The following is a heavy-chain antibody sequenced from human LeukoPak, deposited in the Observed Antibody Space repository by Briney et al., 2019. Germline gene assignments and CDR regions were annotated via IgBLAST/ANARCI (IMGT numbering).Heavy chain of an antibody. CDR3: ARNMVRGYEDAFDI. CDR1: GGTFSSYA. J-gene: IGHJ3*02. D-gene: IGHD3-10*01. CDR2: IIPIFGTA. Sequence: SVKVSCKASGGTFSSYAISWVRQAPGQGLEWMGGIIPIFGTANYAQKFQGRVTITADKSTSTAYMELSSLRAEDTAVYYCARNMVRGYEDAFDIWGQGTMVTVSS. V-gene: IGHV1-69*06.